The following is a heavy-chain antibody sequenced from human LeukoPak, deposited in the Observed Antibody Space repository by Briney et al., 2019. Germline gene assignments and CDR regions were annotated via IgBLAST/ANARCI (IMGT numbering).Heavy chain of an antibody. CDR2: ISSSSTTI. Sequence: PGGSLRLSRSASGFTFSTYEIRWVRRAPGKGLEWVSYISSSSTTIHYADTVKGRFTISRDKAENSLYLQMTSLRVEVTAVYYCARDGTPIYNSGWVYMDVWGRGTTVTISS. V-gene: IGHV3-48*03. J-gene: IGHJ6*03. D-gene: IGHD6-25*01. CDR3: ARDGTPIYNSGWVYMDV. CDR1: GFTFSTYE.